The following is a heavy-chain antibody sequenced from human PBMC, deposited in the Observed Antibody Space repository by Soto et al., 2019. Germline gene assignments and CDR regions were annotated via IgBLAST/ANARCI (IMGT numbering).Heavy chain of an antibody. D-gene: IGHD6-19*01. CDR3: AARAVAAPR. CDR1: GFTVGNNY. V-gene: IGHV3-66*01. J-gene: IGHJ4*02. Sequence: GSLRLSCAASGFTVGNNYMNWVRQAPGKGLEWVSVIYSGGRTDYADSVKGRFTISRDSSKNTLFLQMNSLRAEDTAIYYRAARAVAAPRWGQGTLVTVSS. CDR2: IYSGGRT.